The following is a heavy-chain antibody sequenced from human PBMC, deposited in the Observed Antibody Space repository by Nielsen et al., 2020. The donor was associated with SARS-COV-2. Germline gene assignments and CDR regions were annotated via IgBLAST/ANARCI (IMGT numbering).Heavy chain of an antibody. D-gene: IGHD3-10*01. Sequence: GESLKISCAASGFTFDDYAMHWVRQAPGTGLEWVSLIDGDGISTYYADSVKGRFTISRDNSKASLYLQMNSLRTEDTAFYYCAKDDGSGTYFYNYYGMDLWGQGTTVTVSS. CDR2: IDGDGIST. J-gene: IGHJ6*02. V-gene: IGHV3-43*02. CDR1: GFTFDDYA. CDR3: AKDDGSGTYFYNYYGMDL.